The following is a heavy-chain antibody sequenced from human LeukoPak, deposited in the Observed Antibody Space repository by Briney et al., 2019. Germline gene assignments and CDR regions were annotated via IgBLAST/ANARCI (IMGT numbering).Heavy chain of an antibody. CDR1: GYTFTGYY. D-gene: IGHD3-10*01. J-gene: IGHJ6*02. CDR3: ARELWFGESHYYGMDV. CDR2: INPNSGGT. V-gene: IGHV1-2*02. Sequence: GASVKVLCKASGYTFTGYYMHWVRQAPGQGLEWMGWINPNSGGTNYAQKFQGRVTMTRDTSISTAYMELSRLRSDDTAVYYCARELWFGESHYYGMDVWGQGTTVTVSS.